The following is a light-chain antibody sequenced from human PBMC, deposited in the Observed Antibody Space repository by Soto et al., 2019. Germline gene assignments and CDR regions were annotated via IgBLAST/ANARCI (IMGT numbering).Light chain of an antibody. V-gene: IGKV3-11*01. CDR2: DAS. Sequence: EIVLTQSLATLSLSPGERATLSCRASQSVSSYLAWYQQKPGQAPRLLIYDASNRATGIPARFSGSGSGTDFTLTISSLEPEDFAVYYCQQRSNWPPWITFGQGTRLEIK. CDR3: QQRSNWPPWIT. CDR1: QSVSSY. J-gene: IGKJ5*01.